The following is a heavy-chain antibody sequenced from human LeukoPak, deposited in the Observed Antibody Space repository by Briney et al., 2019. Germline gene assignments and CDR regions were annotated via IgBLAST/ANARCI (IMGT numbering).Heavy chain of an antibody. Sequence: PGGSLRLSCGASTFTFSSYGMSWVRQAPGKGLEWVSAISGSGGSTYYVDSVKGRFTISRDNSKNTLYLQMNSLRAEDTAVYYCALYCSGGSCYSMGGAFDIWGQGTVVTVSS. V-gene: IGHV3-23*01. D-gene: IGHD2-15*01. CDR2: ISGSGGST. CDR3: ALYCSGGSCYSMGGAFDI. CDR1: TFTFSSYG. J-gene: IGHJ3*02.